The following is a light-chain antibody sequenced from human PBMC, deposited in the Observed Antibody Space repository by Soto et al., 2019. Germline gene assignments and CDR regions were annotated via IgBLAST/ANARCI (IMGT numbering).Light chain of an antibody. CDR3: QQFYNYSRT. J-gene: IGKJ1*01. CDR1: QDIGTY. CDR2: DAS. Sequence: AIRMTQSPSSFSASTGDRVSITCRATQDIGTYLAWYQQIPGKAPKLLIYDASTLQTGVPSRFSGSGSGTDFTLTISYLQSEDFGTYYCQQFYNYSRTVGQGTKVDSK. V-gene: IGKV1-8*01.